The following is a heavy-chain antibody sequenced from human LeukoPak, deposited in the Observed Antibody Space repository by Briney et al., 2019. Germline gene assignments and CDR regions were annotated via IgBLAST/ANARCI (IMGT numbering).Heavy chain of an antibody. CDR2: IYYSGST. CDR3: ARAYYDSSGYYHFDY. D-gene: IGHD3-22*01. CDR1: GGSISSYY. J-gene: IGHJ4*02. Sequence: SETLSLTCTVSGGSISSYYWSWIRQPPGKGLEWIGYIYYSGSTDYNPSLKSRVTISVDTSKNQFSLKLSSVTAADTAVYYCARAYYDSSGYYHFDYWGQGTLVTVSS. V-gene: IGHV4-59*01.